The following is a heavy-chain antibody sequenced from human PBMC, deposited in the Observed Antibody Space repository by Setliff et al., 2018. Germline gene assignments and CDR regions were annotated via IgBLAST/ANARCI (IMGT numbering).Heavy chain of an antibody. CDR2: IWYDGSNT. V-gene: IGHV3-33*01. CDR3: ARDFGSHFFDY. Sequence: SCKVSGYTLTELSMHWVRQAPGKGLEWVAVIWYDGSNTIYYADSVKGRFTISRDNAKNSLYLQMNSLRAEDTAVYYCARDFGSHFFDYWGQGTLVTVSS. CDR1: GYTLTELS. D-gene: IGHD3-16*01. J-gene: IGHJ4*02.